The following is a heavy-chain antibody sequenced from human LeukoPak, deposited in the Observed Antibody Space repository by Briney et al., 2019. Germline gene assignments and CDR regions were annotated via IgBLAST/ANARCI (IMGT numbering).Heavy chain of an antibody. J-gene: IGHJ3*02. V-gene: IGHV4-61*02. CDR1: GGSISSGSYS. D-gene: IGHD6-19*01. CDR3: ASGGSGWYGAAFDI. CDR2: IYTSGST. Sequence: SETLSLTCTVSGGSISSGSYSWSWIRQPAGKGLEWIGRIYTSGSTNYNPSLKSRVTISVDTSKNQFSLKLSSVTAADTAVYYCASGGSGWYGAAFDIWGQGTMVTVSS.